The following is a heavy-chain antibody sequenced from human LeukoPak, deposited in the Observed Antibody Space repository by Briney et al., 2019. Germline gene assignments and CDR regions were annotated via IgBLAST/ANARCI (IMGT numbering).Heavy chain of an antibody. CDR2: INHSGIT. V-gene: IGHV4-34*01. CDR3: ASQLLWSGHKY. CDR1: GGSFSGYY. J-gene: IGHJ4*02. Sequence: PSETLSLTCTVYGGSFSGYYWSWIGQPPGKGLQWIGEINHSGITNYNPSLKSRVTISVDTSKDQFSLKLSSVTAADTAVYYCASQLLWSGHKYWGQGTLVTVSS. D-gene: IGHD3-3*01.